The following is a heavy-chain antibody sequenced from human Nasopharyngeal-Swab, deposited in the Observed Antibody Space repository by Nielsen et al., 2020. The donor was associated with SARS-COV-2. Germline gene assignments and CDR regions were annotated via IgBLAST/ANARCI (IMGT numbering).Heavy chain of an antibody. J-gene: IGHJ3*02. Sequence: ASVKVSCKASGYTFTDYYIHWVRQAPGQGLEWMGRINPNSGGTNSAQKFQGRVNMTRDTSISTAYMGLSGLGSADTALYFCARGACTGNSCYTGANTFHIWGLGTMVTVSS. CDR2: INPNSGGT. CDR1: GYTFTDYY. V-gene: IGHV1-2*06. D-gene: IGHD2-8*02. CDR3: ARGACTGNSCYTGANTFHI.